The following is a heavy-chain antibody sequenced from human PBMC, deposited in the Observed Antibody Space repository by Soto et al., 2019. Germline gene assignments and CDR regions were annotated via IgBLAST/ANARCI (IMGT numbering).Heavy chain of an antibody. Sequence: ASETLSLTCTVSGDSVISATYYWSWIRQPPGKGLEWIGYIYYDGGTTYNSSLKSRVTISTDTSRSQLSLQLTSATPADTAVYYCARVLPGIAAAYGAFDVWGQGTMGTVSS. CDR1: GDSVISATYY. CDR3: ARVLPGIAAAYGAFDV. V-gene: IGHV4-61*01. CDR2: IYYDGGT. D-gene: IGHD6-13*01. J-gene: IGHJ3*01.